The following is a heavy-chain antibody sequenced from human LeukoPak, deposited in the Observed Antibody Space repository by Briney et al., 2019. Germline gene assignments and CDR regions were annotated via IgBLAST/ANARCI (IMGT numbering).Heavy chain of an antibody. V-gene: IGHV1-8*01. J-gene: IGHJ5*02. CDR3: ARGRMYYYGSGSPRGFDP. CDR2: MNPNSGNT. D-gene: IGHD3-10*01. CDR1: GYTFTSYD. Sequence: ASVKVSCKASGYTFTSYDINWVRQATGQGLEWMGWMNPNSGNTGYAQKFQGRVTMTRNTSISTAYMELSSLRSEDTAVYYCARGRMYYYGSGSPRGFDPWGQGTLVTVSS.